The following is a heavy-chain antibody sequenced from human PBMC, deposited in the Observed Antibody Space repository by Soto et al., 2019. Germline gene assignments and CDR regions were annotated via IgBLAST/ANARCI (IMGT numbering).Heavy chain of an antibody. CDR1: GYTFTSYA. V-gene: IGHV1-3*01. CDR3: ASSYTYYYYWMDV. Sequence: QVQLVQSGAEVKKPGASVKVSCKASGYTFTSYAMHWVRQAPGQRREGMGWINAGNGNTKYSQKFQGRVTMNRYTSGSADYMELSSLRSEDTAVYYGASSYTYYYYWMDVWGQGTTVTVSS. D-gene: IGHD2-2*02. CDR2: INAGNGNT. J-gene: IGHJ6*02.